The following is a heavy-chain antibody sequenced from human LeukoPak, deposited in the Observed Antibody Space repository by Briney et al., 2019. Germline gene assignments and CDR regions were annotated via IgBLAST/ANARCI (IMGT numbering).Heavy chain of an antibody. CDR2: IYSGGST. D-gene: IGHD2-21*02. CDR3: ARETPYCGGDCYSQSGGPDAFDI. V-gene: IGHV3-53*01. CDR1: GFTVSSNY. J-gene: IGHJ3*02. Sequence: GGSLRLSCAASGFTVSSNYMSWVRQAPGKGLEWVSVIYSGGSTYYADSVKGRFTISRDNSKNTLYLQMNSLRAEDTAVYYCARETPYCGGDCYSQSGGPDAFDIWGQGTMVTVSS.